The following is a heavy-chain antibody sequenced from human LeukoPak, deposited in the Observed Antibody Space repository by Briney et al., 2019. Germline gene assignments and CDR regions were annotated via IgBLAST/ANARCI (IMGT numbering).Heavy chain of an antibody. CDR1: GGTFSSYA. CDR3: ARREGRWNIDP. Sequence: SVKVSCKASGGTFSSYAISWVRQAPGQGLEWMGGIIPIFGTANYAQKFQGRVTITADESTSTAYMELSRLRSDDTAVYYCARREGRWNIDPWGQGTLVTVSS. CDR2: IIPIFGTA. V-gene: IGHV1-69*01. D-gene: IGHD1/OR15-1a*01. J-gene: IGHJ5*02.